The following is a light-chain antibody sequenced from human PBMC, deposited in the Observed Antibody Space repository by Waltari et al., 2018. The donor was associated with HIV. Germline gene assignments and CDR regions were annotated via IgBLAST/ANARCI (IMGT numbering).Light chain of an antibody. CDR1: NIESKS. Sequence: YEPTQPPSVSVAPGQTAMLTCGGNNIESKSVQWYQPKPGPAPVLVIYFDLDRPSGIPERFSGSVSGNTATLTISRVDAGDEADYYCQVWDRSSDQVIFGGGTTLTVL. V-gene: IGLV3-21*04. CDR3: QVWDRSSDQVI. J-gene: IGLJ2*01. CDR2: FDL.